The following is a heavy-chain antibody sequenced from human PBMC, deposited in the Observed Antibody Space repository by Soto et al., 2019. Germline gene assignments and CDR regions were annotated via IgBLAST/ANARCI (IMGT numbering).Heavy chain of an antibody. V-gene: IGHV4-34*01. D-gene: IGHD3-10*01. CDR3: ARGPRNAPMIRGIIGFFGA. CDR1: GASFNDNH. Sequence: QVQLHQWGTGLLKPSETLSLTCNVSGASFNDNHWSWIRQSTGKGLDWIGDINHAGDTYYNPSLKSRLVISVDTSKSQFSLRLSSVTAADTAVYYCARGPRNAPMIRGIIGFFGAWGQGTLVTVSS. J-gene: IGHJ5*02. CDR2: INHAGDT.